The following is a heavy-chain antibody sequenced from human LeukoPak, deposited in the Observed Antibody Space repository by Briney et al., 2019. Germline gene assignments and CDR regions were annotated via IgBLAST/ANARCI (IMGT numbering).Heavy chain of an antibody. J-gene: IGHJ6*02. D-gene: IGHD2-15*01. Sequence: PGGSLRLSCAASGFTFSNYWMHWVRQAPGKGLVWVSRIKDDGTSTRYADSVKGRFTISRDSAKNTLYLQMNSLRAEDTAVYYCARELVVVAAGDYLHYGMDVWGQGTTVTVSS. CDR2: IKDDGTST. CDR1: GFTFSNYW. V-gene: IGHV3-74*01. CDR3: ARELVVVAAGDYLHYGMDV.